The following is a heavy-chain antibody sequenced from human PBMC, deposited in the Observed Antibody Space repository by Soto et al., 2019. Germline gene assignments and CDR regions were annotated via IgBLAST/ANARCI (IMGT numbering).Heavy chain of an antibody. CDR3: ARYFHTYSGPPI. CDR2: VDHSGST. CDR1: GYFLTSGYY. Sequence: TSETLALTCVVSGYFLTSGYYWGWIRQPPGKGLEWIGTVDHSGSTYYDPSLQGRVTISIDTSKNQFSLKLTSVTAADTALYYCARYFHTYSGPPIWGQGTLVTVSS. J-gene: IGHJ4*02. D-gene: IGHD5-12*01. V-gene: IGHV4-38-2*01.